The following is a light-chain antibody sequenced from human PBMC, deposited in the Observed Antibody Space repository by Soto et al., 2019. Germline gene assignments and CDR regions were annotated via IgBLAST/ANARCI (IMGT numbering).Light chain of an antibody. J-gene: IGKJ1*01. V-gene: IGKV3-20*01. Sequence: EILFTQSPGTLSLSPGERVTISCRASQSVSSSSLAWYQQNPGEAPRLLIYEASSRATGIPDRLSGSGSGTDFTLTISRLEPEDFAVYYCQQYAGSRTFGQGTKVDIK. CDR2: EAS. CDR1: QSVSSSS. CDR3: QQYAGSRT.